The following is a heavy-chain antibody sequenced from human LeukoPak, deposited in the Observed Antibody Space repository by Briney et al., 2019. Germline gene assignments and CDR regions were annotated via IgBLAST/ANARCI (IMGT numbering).Heavy chain of an antibody. CDR1: GYTFSSYW. V-gene: IGHV5-51*01. J-gene: IGHJ4*02. CDR3: ARLKDYYSSERFDY. D-gene: IGHD3-10*01. Sequence: GESLKISXKGSGYTFSSYWIGWVRQRPGKGLEWMGIIYPGDADTRYSPSFQGQVTISADKSISTAYLQWSSLKASDTAMYYCARLKDYYSSERFDYWGQGTLVTVSS. CDR2: IYPGDADT.